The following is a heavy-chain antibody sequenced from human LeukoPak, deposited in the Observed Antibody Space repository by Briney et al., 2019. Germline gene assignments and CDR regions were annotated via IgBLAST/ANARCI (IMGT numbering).Heavy chain of an antibody. CDR1: GYTFTGYY. CDR3: ARVSPNYYGSGSLDY. J-gene: IGHJ4*02. D-gene: IGHD3-10*01. V-gene: IGHV1-2*02. CDR2: INPNSGGT. Sequence: EASVKVSCKASGYTFTGYYMHWVRQAPGQGLEWMGWINPNSGGTNYAQKFQGRVTMTRDTSISTAYMELSRLRSDDTAVCYCARVSPNYYGSGSLDYWGQGTLVTVSS.